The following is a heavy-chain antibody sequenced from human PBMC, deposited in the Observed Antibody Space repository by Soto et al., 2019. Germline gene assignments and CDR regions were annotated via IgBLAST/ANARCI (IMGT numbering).Heavy chain of an antibody. J-gene: IGHJ6*02. CDR1: GGSFSGYY. V-gene: IGHV4-34*01. CDR2: INHSGST. CDR3: ARGRAYSSNFAYSYYGMDV. D-gene: IGHD6-13*01. Sequence: QVQLQQWGAGLLKPSETLSLTCAVYGGSFSGYYWSWIRQPPGKGLEWIGEINHSGSTNYNPSLKSRVTIPVDTSMNQFSRKLSSVTAADTAVYSCARGRAYSSNFAYSYYGMDVWGQGTTVTVSS.